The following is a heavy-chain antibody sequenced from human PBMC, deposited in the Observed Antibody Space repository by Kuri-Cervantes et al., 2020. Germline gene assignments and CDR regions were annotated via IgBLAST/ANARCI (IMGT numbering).Heavy chain of an antibody. V-gene: IGHV3-9*01. Sequence: SLKISCAASGFTFDDYAMHWVRQAPGKGLEWVSGISWNSGSIGYADSVKGRFTISRDNAKNSLYLQMNSLRGEDTAMYYCARYVDVEASCGDCDAFDIWGQGTMVTVSS. CDR3: ARYVDVEASCGDCDAFDI. CDR2: ISWNSGSI. CDR1: GFTFDDYA. D-gene: IGHD2-21*02. J-gene: IGHJ3*02.